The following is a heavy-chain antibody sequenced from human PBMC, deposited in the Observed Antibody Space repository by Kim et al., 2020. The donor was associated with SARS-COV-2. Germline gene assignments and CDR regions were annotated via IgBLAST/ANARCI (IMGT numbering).Heavy chain of an antibody. CDR2: IRSKANRYGT. D-gene: IGHD1-1*01. CDR1: GFTFNDSP. J-gene: IGHJ3*02. CDR3: TRIPGTTLAFLDAFDI. Sequence: GGSLRLSCAASGFTFNDSPMHWVRQASGKGLEWVGRIRSKANRYGTAYAASVKGMFTISRDDSKNTAYLQLNSLKTEDTAVYYCTRIPGTTLAFLDAFDIWGQGTMVTVSS. V-gene: IGHV3-73*01.